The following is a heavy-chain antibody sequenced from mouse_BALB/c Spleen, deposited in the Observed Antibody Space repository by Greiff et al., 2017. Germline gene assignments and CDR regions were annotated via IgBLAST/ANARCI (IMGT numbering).Heavy chain of an antibody. V-gene: IGHV5-9*03. CDR2: ISSGGGNT. J-gene: IGHJ3*01. CDR3: ARSMVGGFAY. CDR1: GFTFSSYT. Sequence: EVQRVESGGGLVKPGGSLKLSCAASGFTFSSYTMSWVRQTPEKRLEWVATISSGGGNTYYPDSVKGRFTISRDNAKNNLYLQMSSLRSEDTALYYCARSMVGGFAYWGQGTLVTVSA. D-gene: IGHD1-1*02.